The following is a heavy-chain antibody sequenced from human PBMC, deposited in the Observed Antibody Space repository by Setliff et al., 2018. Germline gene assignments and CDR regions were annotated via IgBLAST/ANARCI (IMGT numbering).Heavy chain of an antibody. V-gene: IGHV4-39*07. D-gene: IGHD3-3*01. CDR3: ARRETYYNFWSVYYAY. J-gene: IGHJ4*02. CDR2: IYYSGST. Sequence: PSETLSLTCTVSGGSISSYYWGWIRQPPGKGLEWIGSIYYSGSTYYNPSLKSRANISVDTSKNQFSLKLSSVTAADTAVYYCARRETYYNFWSVYYAYWGQGTLVTVSS. CDR1: GGSISSYY.